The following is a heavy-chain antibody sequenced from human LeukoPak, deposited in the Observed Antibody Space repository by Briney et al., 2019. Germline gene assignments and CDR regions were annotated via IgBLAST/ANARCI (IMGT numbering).Heavy chain of an antibody. J-gene: IGHJ3*02. V-gene: IGHV3-66*01. CDR3: ARDRVYGGNSGALDI. D-gene: IGHD4-23*01. CDR2: IYSAGTT. CDR1: GFTVSSNY. Sequence: GGSLRLSCEASGFTVSSNYMSWARPAPGKGLEWVSIIYSAGTTYYANSVKGRFTISRDNSQNTLYLHMNSLRAEDTAVYYCARDRVYGGNSGALDIWGQGTMVTVSS.